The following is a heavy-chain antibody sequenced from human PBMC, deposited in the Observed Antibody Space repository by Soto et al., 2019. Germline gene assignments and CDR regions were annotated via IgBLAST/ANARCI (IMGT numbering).Heavy chain of an antibody. D-gene: IGHD3-22*01. Sequence: QVQLVESGGGVVQPGRSLRLSCAASGFTFSSYGMHWVRQAPGKGLEWVAVISYDGSNKYYADSVKGRFTISRDNSKNTLYLQVNSLRAEDTAVYYCAKDHYYDSSGYHLPHFDYWGQGTLVTVSS. CDR3: AKDHYYDSSGYHLPHFDY. J-gene: IGHJ4*02. CDR2: ISYDGSNK. V-gene: IGHV3-30*18. CDR1: GFTFSSYG.